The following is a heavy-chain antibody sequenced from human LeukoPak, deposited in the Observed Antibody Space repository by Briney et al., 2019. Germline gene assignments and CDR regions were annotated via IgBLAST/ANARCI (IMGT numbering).Heavy chain of an antibody. CDR3: ASGTNPRAAAGGFGDY. CDR2: ISYDGSNK. D-gene: IGHD6-13*01. V-gene: IGHV3-30*04. CDR1: GFTFSSYA. Sequence: GRSLRLSCAASGFTFSSYAMHWVRQAPGKGLEWVAVISYDGSNKYYADSVKGRFTISRDNSKNTLYLQMNSLRAEDTAVYCCASGTNPRAAAGGFGDYWGQGTLVTVSS. J-gene: IGHJ4*02.